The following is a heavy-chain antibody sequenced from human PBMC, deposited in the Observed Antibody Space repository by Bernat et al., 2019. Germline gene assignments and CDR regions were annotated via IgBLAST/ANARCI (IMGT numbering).Heavy chain of an antibody. CDR2: ISYDGSNK. J-gene: IGHJ2*01. CDR3: ARGSGSNPLGWYFDL. Sequence: QVQLVESGGGVVQPGRSLRLSCAASGFTFSSYAMHWVRQAPGKGLEWVAVISYDGSNKYYADSEKGRFTISRDNSKNTLYLQMNSLRAEDTAVYYCARGSGSNPLGWYFDLWGRGTLVTVSS. D-gene: IGHD4-11*01. CDR1: GFTFSSYA. V-gene: IGHV3-30*01.